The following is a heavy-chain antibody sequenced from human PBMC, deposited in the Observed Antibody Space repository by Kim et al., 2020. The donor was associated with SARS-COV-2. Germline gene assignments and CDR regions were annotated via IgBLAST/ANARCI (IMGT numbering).Heavy chain of an antibody. CDR2: ISGSGGST. CDR3: AKAVVGWRAFDY. CDR1: GFTFRSYA. D-gene: IGHD2-15*01. J-gene: IGHJ4*02. Sequence: GGSLRLSCGASGFTFRSYAMNWVRQAPGKGLEWVSTISGSGGSTFYADSVKGRFTISRDNSKNTLYLQMNSLRAEDAATYYCAKAVVGWRAFDYWGERTLFTLSS. V-gene: IGHV3-23*01.